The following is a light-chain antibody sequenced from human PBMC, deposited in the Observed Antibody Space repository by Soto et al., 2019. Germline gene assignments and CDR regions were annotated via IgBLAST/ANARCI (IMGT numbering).Light chain of an antibody. CDR1: SSNIGAGYE. CDR3: QSYDSSLSALYV. CDR2: RNN. J-gene: IGLJ1*01. Sequence: QPVLTQPPSVSGAPGQRVTISCTGSSSNIGAGYEVHWYQQLPGTAPKLLIYRNNNRPSGVPDRFSGSKSGTSASLAITGLQAEDEADYYCQSYDSSLSALYVFGTGTKLTVL. V-gene: IGLV1-40*01.